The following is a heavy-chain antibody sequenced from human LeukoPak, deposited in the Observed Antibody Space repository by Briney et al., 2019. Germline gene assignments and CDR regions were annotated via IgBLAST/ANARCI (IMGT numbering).Heavy chain of an antibody. J-gene: IGHJ4*02. CDR3: ASQTEYYFDY. CDR2: ISGSGGTT. V-gene: IGHV3-23*01. Sequence: QAGGSLRLSCAASRFMFSSYAMSWVRQAPGKGLEWVSAISGSGGTTYNADSVKGRFTISRDNAKNSLYLQMNSLGAKDTAVYYCASQTEYYFDYWGQGTLVTVSS. D-gene: IGHD1-1*01. CDR1: RFMFSSYA.